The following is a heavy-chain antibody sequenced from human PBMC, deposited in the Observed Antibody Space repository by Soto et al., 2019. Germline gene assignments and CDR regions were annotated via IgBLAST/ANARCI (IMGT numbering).Heavy chain of an antibody. D-gene: IGHD2-15*01. J-gene: IGHJ4*02. CDR2: ISAYNGNT. CDR3: ARGQERYCSGGSCYPRY. Sequence: ASVKVSCKASGYTFTSYGISWVRQAPGQGLEWMGWISAYNGNTNYAQKLQGRVTMTTDTSTSTAYMELRSLRSDDTAVYYCARGQERYCSGGSCYPRYWGRGTLITVSS. CDR1: GYTFTSYG. V-gene: IGHV1-18*01.